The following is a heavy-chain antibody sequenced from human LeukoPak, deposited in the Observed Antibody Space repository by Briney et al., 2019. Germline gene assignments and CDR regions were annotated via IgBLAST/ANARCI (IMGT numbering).Heavy chain of an antibody. CDR2: ISSSGSTI. CDR3: ARDRWNERTSYFDY. D-gene: IGHD1-1*01. J-gene: IGHJ4*02. Sequence: GGSLIVSCAASGFTFSDYYMSWIRQAPGRGLEWVSYISSSGSTIYYADSVKGRFTISRDNAKNSLYLQMNSLRAEDTAVYYCARDRWNERTSYFDYWGQGTLVTVSS. V-gene: IGHV3-11*01. CDR1: GFTFSDYY.